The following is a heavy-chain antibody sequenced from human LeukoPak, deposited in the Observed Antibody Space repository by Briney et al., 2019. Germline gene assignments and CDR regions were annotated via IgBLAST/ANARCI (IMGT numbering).Heavy chain of an antibody. J-gene: IGHJ4*02. Sequence: DSVKGRFTISRDNSKNTVYLQMNSLRAEDTAVYYCAKGYYDILTGLDYWGQGTLVTVSS. D-gene: IGHD3-9*01. CDR3: AKGYYDILTGLDY. V-gene: IGHV3-30*02.